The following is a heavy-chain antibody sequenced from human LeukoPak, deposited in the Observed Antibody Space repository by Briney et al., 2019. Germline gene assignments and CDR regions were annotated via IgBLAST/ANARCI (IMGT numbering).Heavy chain of an antibody. Sequence: PSETLSLTCAVSGGSISSGGYSWDWIRQPPGKGLEWIGYIYQSGTTYYNPSLKSRVTISVDRSKNQFSLKLSSVTAADTAVYYCARDQSSSWYWFDPWGQGTLVTVSS. CDR1: GGSISSGGYS. CDR2: IYQSGTT. D-gene: IGHD6-13*01. V-gene: IGHV4-30-2*01. CDR3: ARDQSSSWYWFDP. J-gene: IGHJ5*02.